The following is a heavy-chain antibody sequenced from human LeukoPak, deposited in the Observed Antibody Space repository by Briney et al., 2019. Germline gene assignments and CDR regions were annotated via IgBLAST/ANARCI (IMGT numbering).Heavy chain of an antibody. Sequence: LSETLSLTCTVSGASIDSYYWSWVRQPAGQSPEWIGRIHTSGTTNYNPSFKSRVIMSLDKPNNQFSLNVSSVTAADTGVYYCARKPPVRGLRNLYFYYYMDVWGRGTTVTVSS. V-gene: IGHV4-4*07. CDR3: ARKPPVRGLRNLYFYYYMDV. D-gene: IGHD3-10*01. CDR1: GASIDSYY. CDR2: IHTSGTT. J-gene: IGHJ6*03.